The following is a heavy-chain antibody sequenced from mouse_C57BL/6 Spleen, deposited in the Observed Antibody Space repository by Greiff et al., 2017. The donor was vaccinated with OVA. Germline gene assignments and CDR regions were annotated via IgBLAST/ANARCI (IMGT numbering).Heavy chain of an antibody. CDR1: GYTFTSYW. J-gene: IGHJ1*03. CDR2: IDPNSGGT. CDR3: ARDYYGSRPYWYFDV. D-gene: IGHD1-1*01. V-gene: IGHV1-72*01. Sequence: QVQLQQPGAELVKPGASVKLSCKASGYTFTSYWMHWVKQRPGRGLEWIGRIDPNSGGTKINEKFKSKATMTLDKPSSTAYMQLSSLTSEDSAVYYCARDYYGSRPYWYFDVWGTGTTVTVST.